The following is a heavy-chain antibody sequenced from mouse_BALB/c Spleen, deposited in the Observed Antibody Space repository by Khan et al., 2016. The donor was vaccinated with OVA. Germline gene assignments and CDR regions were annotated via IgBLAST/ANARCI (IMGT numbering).Heavy chain of an antibody. CDR3: ARGGFAY. CDR1: GFTFIDYG. J-gene: IGHJ3*01. Sequence: EVELVESGGGLVQPGGSRKLSCAASGFTFIDYGMAWVRQTSGKGPEWIAFISSVAYSIYYADTVTGRFTISRENAKNTLYLEMSSMRSDDTAMYYCARGGFAYWGQGTLVTVSA. V-gene: IGHV5-15*02. CDR2: ISSVAYSI.